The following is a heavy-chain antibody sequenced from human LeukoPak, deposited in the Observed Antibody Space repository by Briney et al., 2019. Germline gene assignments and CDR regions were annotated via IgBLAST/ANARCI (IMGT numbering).Heavy chain of an antibody. CDR3: ASYPYQPPPQYFDY. V-gene: IGHV3-21*01. CDR1: GFTFSSYS. D-gene: IGHD2-2*01. J-gene: IGHJ4*02. Sequence: GGSLRLSCAASGFTFSSYSMNWVRQAPGKGLEWVSSISSSSSYIYYADSVKGRFTISRDNAKNSQYLQMNSLRAEDTAVYYCASYPYQPPPQYFDYWGQGTLVTVSS. CDR2: ISSSSSYI.